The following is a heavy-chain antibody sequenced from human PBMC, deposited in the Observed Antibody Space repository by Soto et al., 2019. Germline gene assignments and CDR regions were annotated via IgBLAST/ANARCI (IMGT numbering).Heavy chain of an antibody. V-gene: IGHV3-66*01. D-gene: IGHD3-3*01. J-gene: IGHJ6*03. CDR1: GCTFSNYA. CDR2: IYSGGST. Sequence: PGGSLRLSCAASGCTFSNYAMSWVRQAPGKGLEWVSVIYSGGSTYYADSVKGRFTISRDNSKNTLYLQMNSLRAEDTAVYYCARDSVGFGVEYYYYYYMDVWGKGTTVTVSS. CDR3: ARDSVGFGVEYYYYYYMDV.